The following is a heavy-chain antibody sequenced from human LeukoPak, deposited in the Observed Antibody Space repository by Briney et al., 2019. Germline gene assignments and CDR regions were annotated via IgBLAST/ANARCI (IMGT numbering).Heavy chain of an antibody. Sequence: ASVKVSCKASGYTFTSYGISWVRQAPGQGLEWMGWISAHNGNKNYAQKLQGRVTMTTDTSTSTAYMELRSLRSDDTAVYYCARQTSLYADTVTYFDYWGQGTLVTVSS. J-gene: IGHJ4*02. CDR1: GYTFTSYG. V-gene: IGHV1-18*01. D-gene: IGHD3-16*01. CDR3: ARQTSLYADTVTYFDY. CDR2: ISAHNGNK.